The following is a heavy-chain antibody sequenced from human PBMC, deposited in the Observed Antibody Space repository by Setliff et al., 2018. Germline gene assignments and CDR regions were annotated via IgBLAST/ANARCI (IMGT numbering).Heavy chain of an antibody. J-gene: IGHJ4*02. V-gene: IGHV4-4*07. Sequence: PSETLSLTCTVSGGSISSHYWTWIRQPAGKGLEWIGRLYTSGDTNYNPSPKSRVSMSLDTSKNQFSLKLSSVTAADTAVYYCARDRVVVLAGRRGFYFDYWGQGTLVTVSS. CDR2: LYTSGDT. D-gene: IGHD2-15*01. CDR1: GGSISSHY. CDR3: ARDRVVVLAGRRGFYFDY.